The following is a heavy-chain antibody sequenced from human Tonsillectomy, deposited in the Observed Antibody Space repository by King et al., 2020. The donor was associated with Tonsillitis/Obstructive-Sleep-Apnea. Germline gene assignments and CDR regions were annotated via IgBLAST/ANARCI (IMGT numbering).Heavy chain of an antibody. Sequence: VQLVESGGGLVQPGGSLRLSCAASGFSFSSYWMSWFRQALGKGLEWVANIKQDGSEKYYVGSVKGRLTISREHAKNSLYLQMNNLRAEDTAVYYCAKRGSSSSWSHFDYWGQGTLVTVSS. CDR1: GFSFSSYW. V-gene: IGHV3-7*02. J-gene: IGHJ4*02. CDR2: IKQDGSEK. CDR3: AKRGSSSSWSHFDY. D-gene: IGHD6-13*01.